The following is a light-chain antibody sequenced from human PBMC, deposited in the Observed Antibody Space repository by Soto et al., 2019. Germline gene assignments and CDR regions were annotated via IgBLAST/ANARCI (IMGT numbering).Light chain of an antibody. V-gene: IGLV2-23*01. CDR1: SSDVGSYNL. CDR2: EGS. CDR3: CSYVSGGTYV. J-gene: IGLJ1*01. Sequence: QSVLTQPASVSGSPGQSITISCTGTSSDVGSYNLVSWYQQHPGKAPKLMIYEGSKRPSGVSNRFSASKSDNTASLTISGLQAEDEADYFCCSYVSGGTYVFGAGTKVTVL.